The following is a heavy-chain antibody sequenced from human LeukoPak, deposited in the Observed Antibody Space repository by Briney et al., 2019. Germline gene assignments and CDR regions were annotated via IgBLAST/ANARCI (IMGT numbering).Heavy chain of an antibody. CDR3: AREGGAADAFHI. Sequence: ASVKVSCKASGYTFTGYYMHWVRQAPGQGLEWMGWMNPNSGNTGYAQKFQGKVTMTRNTSISTAYMELSSLRSEDTAVYYCAREGGAADAFHIWGQGTMVTVSS. D-gene: IGHD3-16*01. V-gene: IGHV1-8*02. J-gene: IGHJ3*02. CDR2: MNPNSGNT. CDR1: GYTFTGYY.